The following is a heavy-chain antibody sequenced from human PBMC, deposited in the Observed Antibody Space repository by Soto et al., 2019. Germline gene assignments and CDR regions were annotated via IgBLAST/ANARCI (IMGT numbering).Heavy chain of an antibody. CDR1: GGSISGINW. V-gene: IGHV4-4*02. Sequence: QVQLQESGPGLVKPSGTLSLTCAVSGGSISGINWWYWVRQPPGKGLEWIGEIYHSGSTNYNPSRRRRGTISVDKSKNQFSLMLSSVTAADTAVYYCARFGGGMDVWGQGTTVTVSS. CDR3: ARFGGGMDV. J-gene: IGHJ6*02. D-gene: IGHD3-10*01. CDR2: IYHSGST.